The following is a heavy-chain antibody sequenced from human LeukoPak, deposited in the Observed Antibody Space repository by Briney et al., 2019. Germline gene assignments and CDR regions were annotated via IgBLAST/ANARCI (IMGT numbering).Heavy chain of an antibody. CDR3: ARGLRIHRWYYYYYIDV. D-gene: IGHD5-18*01. CDR2: IYYSGST. Sequence: PSETLSLTCTVSGGSISSYYWSWIRQPPGKGLEWIGYIYYSGSTNYNPSLKSRVTISVDTSKNQFSLKLSSVTAADTAVYYCARGLRIHRWYYYYYIDVWGKGTTVTVSS. J-gene: IGHJ6*03. V-gene: IGHV4-59*12. CDR1: GGSISSYY.